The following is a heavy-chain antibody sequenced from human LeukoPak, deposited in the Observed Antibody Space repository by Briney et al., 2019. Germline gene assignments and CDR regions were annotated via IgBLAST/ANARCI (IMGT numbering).Heavy chain of an antibody. J-gene: IGHJ4*02. Sequence: SETLSLTCAVYGGSFSDYYWSWIRQPPGKGLEWIGEINHSGSTNYNSSLKSRVTISVDTSKNQSSLKVNSVTAADTAVYYCARGSDYDSSACEYWGQGTLVTVSS. V-gene: IGHV4-34*01. CDR1: GGSFSDYY. CDR3: ARGSDYDSSACEY. D-gene: IGHD3-22*01. CDR2: INHSGST.